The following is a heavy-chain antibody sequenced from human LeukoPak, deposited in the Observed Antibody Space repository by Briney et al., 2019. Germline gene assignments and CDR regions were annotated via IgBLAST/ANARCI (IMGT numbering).Heavy chain of an antibody. Sequence: SETLSLTCAVSGYSGIGGFAWGWIRQPPAKGLEWIGSMYPSGSTYYNPSLKSRVTISVDTSKNQVSLKLSSVTAADTATYFCARDRRNSAYSYDSGRYYVDYWGRGTLVTVSS. J-gene: IGHJ4*01. CDR3: ARDRRNSAYSYDSGRYYVDY. D-gene: IGHD3-22*01. V-gene: IGHV4-38-2*02. CDR1: GYSGIGGFA. CDR2: MYPSGST.